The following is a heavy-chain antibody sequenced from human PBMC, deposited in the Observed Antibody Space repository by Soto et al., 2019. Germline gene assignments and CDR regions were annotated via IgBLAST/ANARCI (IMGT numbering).Heavy chain of an antibody. CDR1: GYTFTSYG. CDR2: IVVGSGNT. V-gene: IGHV1-58*02. J-gene: IGHJ4*02. CDR3: AAVTVAGTIAY. D-gene: IGHD6-19*01. Sequence: SVKVSCKASGYTFTSYGISWVRQAPGQGLEWMGWIVVGSGNTNYAQKFQERVTITRDMSTSTAYMELSSLRSEDTAVYYCAAVTVAGTIAYWGQGTLVTVSS.